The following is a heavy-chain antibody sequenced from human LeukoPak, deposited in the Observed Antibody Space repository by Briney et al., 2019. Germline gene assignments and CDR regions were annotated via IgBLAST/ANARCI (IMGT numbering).Heavy chain of an antibody. J-gene: IGHJ3*02. CDR2: VGGDGHVT. CDR1: GFIFSTYV. V-gene: IGHV3-23*01. D-gene: IGHD1-26*01. Sequence: GGSLRLSCAAPGFIFSTYVMSWVRQAPGKGLEWVSSVGGDGHVTYYADSVKGRFTISRDNSKNTLYLQMNSLRAEDTAVYYCAKAKWEPLGPHDAFDIWGQGTMVTVSS. CDR3: AKAKWEPLGPHDAFDI.